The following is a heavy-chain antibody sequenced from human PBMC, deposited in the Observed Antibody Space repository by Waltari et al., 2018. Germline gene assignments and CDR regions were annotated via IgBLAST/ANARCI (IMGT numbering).Heavy chain of an antibody. D-gene: IGHD3-16*01. CDR1: GFAVSANY. V-gene: IGHV3-53*01. CDR3: ARGPPISAKWELCWFDY. Sequence: EVQVVESGGGLIQPGGSLRLPCAASGFAVSANYISWVRQAPGKGLEWVAVIYSGVSAYYADAVKGRFTISRDSSENTFYLQMSSLRVEDTAVYYCARGPPISAKWELCWFDYWGQGTLVTVSS. J-gene: IGHJ4*02. CDR2: IYSGVSA.